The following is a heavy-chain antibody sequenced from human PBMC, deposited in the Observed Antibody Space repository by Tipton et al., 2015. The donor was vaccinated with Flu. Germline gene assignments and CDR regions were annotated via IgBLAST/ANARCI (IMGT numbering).Heavy chain of an antibody. D-gene: IGHD3-9*01. CDR1: GGSISSYY. CDR3: AGDRFYYDILTGYKSGGMDV. CDR2: IYYSGST. V-gene: IGHV4-59*12. Sequence: TLSLTCTVSGGSISSYYCNLIRQPPGKGLEWIGYIYYSGSTNYNPSLKSRVTISIDTSKNQFSLKMNSVTAADTAVYYCAGDRFYYDILTGYKSGGMDVWGQGTTVTVSS. J-gene: IGHJ6*02.